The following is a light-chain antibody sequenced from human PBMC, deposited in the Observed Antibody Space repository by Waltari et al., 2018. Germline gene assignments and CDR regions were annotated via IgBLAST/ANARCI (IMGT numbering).Light chain of an antibody. CDR3: QSYDSSSRVV. J-gene: IGLJ2*01. Sequence: NFMLTQPHSVSESPGQTLTLPSTRSSGSILHNYVQWSQQRPGRAPTTVIFEDNQSPSGVPDRFSGSIDSSSNSASLTISALKTEDEANYYCQSYDSSSRVVFGGGTKLTVL. V-gene: IGLV6-57*03. CDR1: SGSILHNY. CDR2: EDN.